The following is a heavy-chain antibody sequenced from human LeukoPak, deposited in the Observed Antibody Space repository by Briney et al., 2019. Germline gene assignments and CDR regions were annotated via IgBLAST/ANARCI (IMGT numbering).Heavy chain of an antibody. J-gene: IGHJ4*02. CDR1: GGSISSSSYY. D-gene: IGHD6-13*01. V-gene: IGHV4-39*07. CDR3: ARSRSSWPDDY. CDR2: IYYNGGT. Sequence: SETLSLTCTVSGGSISSSSYYWGWIRQPPGKGLEWIGSIYYNGGTHYNPSLKSRVTISVDTSKNQFSLKLSSVSAADTAMYYCARSRSSWPDDYWGQGSLVTVSS.